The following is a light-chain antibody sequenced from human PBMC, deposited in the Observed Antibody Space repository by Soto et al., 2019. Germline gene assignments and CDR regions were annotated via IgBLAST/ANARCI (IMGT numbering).Light chain of an antibody. CDR1: QSVSRNY. CDR3: QRYDTSFLIT. J-gene: IGKJ5*01. CDR2: GTS. V-gene: IGKV3-20*01. Sequence: ESVLMQSPGTLSLSPGERATLSCRASQSVSRNYFAWYQQKPGRAPRLLIYGTSSRATGIPDRFSGSGSGTDFTLTISRLEPEDFAVYYCQRYDTSFLITFGQGTRLEI.